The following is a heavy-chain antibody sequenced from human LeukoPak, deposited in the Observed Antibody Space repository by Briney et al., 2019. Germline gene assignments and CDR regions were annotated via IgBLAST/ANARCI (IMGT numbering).Heavy chain of an antibody. CDR2: INPNSGGT. Sequence: ASVKVSCKASGYPFTGYYMHWVRQAPGQGLEWMGWINPNSGGTNYAQKFQGRVTMTRDTSISTAYMELSRLRSDDTAVYYCAREGRRVAAAGYYYYMDVWGKGTTVTISS. J-gene: IGHJ6*03. CDR3: AREGRRVAAAGYYYYMDV. V-gene: IGHV1-2*02. D-gene: IGHD2-15*01. CDR1: GYPFTGYY.